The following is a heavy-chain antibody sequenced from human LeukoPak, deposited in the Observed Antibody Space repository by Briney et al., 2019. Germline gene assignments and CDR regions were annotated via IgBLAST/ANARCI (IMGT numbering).Heavy chain of an antibody. CDR3: ARGYSSSWSFDY. D-gene: IGHD6-13*01. Sequence: ASVKVSCKASGYTFIAYYLHWVRQVPGQGLEWMGWINPASGGTNYAQKFQGRVTMTRDTSISTAYMELSRLRSDDTAVYYCARGYSSSWSFDYWGQGTLVTVSS. J-gene: IGHJ4*02. V-gene: IGHV1-2*02. CDR2: INPASGGT. CDR1: GYTFIAYY.